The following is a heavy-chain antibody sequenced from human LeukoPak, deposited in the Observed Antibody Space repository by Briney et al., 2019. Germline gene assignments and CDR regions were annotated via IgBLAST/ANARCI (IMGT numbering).Heavy chain of an antibody. D-gene: IGHD1-1*01. Sequence: ASVKVSCKTSGYSFTTHDIRWVRQAPGQALEWLAYIDCGDGDTNYAQPFQGRVTVTRDKSINTAYLELSSLSFDGTAVYYCVRARREPANDLAYWGGGPLVTVSS. CDR2: IDCGDGDT. CDR3: VRARREPANDLAY. J-gene: IGHJ4*01. CDR1: GYSFTTHD. V-gene: IGHV1-2*02.